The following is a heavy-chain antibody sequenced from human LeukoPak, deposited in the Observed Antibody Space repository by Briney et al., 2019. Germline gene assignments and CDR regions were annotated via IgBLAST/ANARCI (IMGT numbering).Heavy chain of an antibody. Sequence: VAAVKVTFKGSGFTFTCSAMQWVRQPRGQGLEWIGWIVIGSGKTNYAQKFQERVTITMDMSTSTAYMELSSLRSEDTAVYYCAAGWGCSGGSCYYYFDYWGQGTLVTVSS. CDR3: AAGWGCSGGSCYYYFDY. CDR2: IVIGSGKT. D-gene: IGHD2-15*01. J-gene: IGHJ4*02. V-gene: IGHV1-58*02. CDR1: GFTFTCSA.